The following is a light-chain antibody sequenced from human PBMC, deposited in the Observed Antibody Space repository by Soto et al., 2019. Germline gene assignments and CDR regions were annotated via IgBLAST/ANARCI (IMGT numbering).Light chain of an antibody. CDR2: KDN. CDR1: SSNIGSNY. V-gene: IGLV1-47*01. CDR3: AAWDDSLSGRVV. J-gene: IGLJ2*01. Sequence: QSVLTQPPSASETPGQRVTISCSGSSSNIGSNYVYWYKQVTGTAPTLLIFKDNQRPSGVPDRFAGSKSGTSASLAISGLRSEDEADYYWAAWDDSLSGRVVFGGGTKLTVL.